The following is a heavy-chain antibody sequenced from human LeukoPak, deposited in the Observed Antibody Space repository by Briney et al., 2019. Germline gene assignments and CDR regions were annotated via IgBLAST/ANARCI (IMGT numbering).Heavy chain of an antibody. CDR2: INPDSGGT. J-gene: IGHJ4*02. CDR1: GYTFTGYY. CDR3: ARGYCGSTSGHRFLDY. Sequence: ASVKVSCKASGYTFTGYYMHWVRQAPGQGLEWMGWINPDSGGTNYAQKFQGRVTMTRATSISTAYMELSRLRSDDTAVYDCARGYCGSTSGHRFLDYGGRETLVTVSS. D-gene: IGHD2-2*01. V-gene: IGHV1-2*02.